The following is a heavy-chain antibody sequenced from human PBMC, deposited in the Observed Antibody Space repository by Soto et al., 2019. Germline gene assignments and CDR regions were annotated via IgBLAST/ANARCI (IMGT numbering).Heavy chain of an antibody. CDR3: ARRFVFPYYYYGMDV. Sequence: PGESLKISCKGSGYSFTSYWISWVRQMPGKGLEWMGRIDPSDSYTNYSPSFQGHVTISADKSISTAYLQWSSLKASDTAMYYCARRFVFPYYYYGMDVWGQGTTVTVSS. CDR2: IDPSDSYT. J-gene: IGHJ6*02. V-gene: IGHV5-10-1*01. D-gene: IGHD3-10*01. CDR1: GYSFTSYW.